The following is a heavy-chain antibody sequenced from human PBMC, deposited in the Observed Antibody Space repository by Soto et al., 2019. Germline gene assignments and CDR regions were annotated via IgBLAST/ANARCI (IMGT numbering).Heavy chain of an antibody. V-gene: IGHV3-21*01. CDR1: GFAFSSYS. D-gene: IGHD3-9*01. CDR2: ISSSSSYI. CDR3: ARDLPYYDILTGYPDY. Sequence: PGGSLMLSRAASGFAFSSYSMNWVRQAPGKRLEWVSSISSSSSYIYYADSVKGRFTISRDNAKNSLYLQMNSLRAEDTAVYYCARDLPYYDILTGYPDYWGHGTLVTVSS. J-gene: IGHJ4*01.